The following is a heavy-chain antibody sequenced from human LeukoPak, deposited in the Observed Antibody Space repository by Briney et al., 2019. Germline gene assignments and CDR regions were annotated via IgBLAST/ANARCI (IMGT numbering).Heavy chain of an antibody. V-gene: IGHV3-23*01. CDR2: ISGSGGST. CDR1: GFTFSSYG. D-gene: IGHD3-9*01. CDR3: AKDRDYDILAGPPASFDY. Sequence: PGGSLRLSCAASGFTFSSYGMSWVRQAPGKGLEWVSAISGSGGSTYYADSVKGRFTISRDNSKNTLYLQMNSLRAEDTAVYYCAKDRDYDILAGPPASFDYRGQGTLVTVSS. J-gene: IGHJ4*02.